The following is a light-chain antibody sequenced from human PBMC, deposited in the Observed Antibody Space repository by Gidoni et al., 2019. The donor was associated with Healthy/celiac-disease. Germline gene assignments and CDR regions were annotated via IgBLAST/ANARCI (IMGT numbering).Light chain of an antibody. CDR3: QVWDSSSDQGV. Sequence: SYVLSQPPSVSVAPGKAARSTCGGKNNGSKRVHGYQPKPGQAPVLVIYYDSDRPSGIPERFSGSNSGNTATLTISRVEAGDEADYYCQVWDSSSDQGVFGGGTKLTVL. J-gene: IGLJ3*02. CDR1: NNGSKR. CDR2: YDS. V-gene: IGLV3-21*04.